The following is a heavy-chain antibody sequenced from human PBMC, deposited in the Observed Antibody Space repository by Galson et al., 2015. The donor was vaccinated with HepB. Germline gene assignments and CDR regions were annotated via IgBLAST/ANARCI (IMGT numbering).Heavy chain of an antibody. Sequence: SETLSLTCTVSGGSISSSSYYWGWIRQPPGKGLEWIGSIYYSGSTYYNPSLKSRVTISVDTSKNQFPLKLSSVTAADTAVYYCARLPGERGWEFDYWGQGTLVTVSS. J-gene: IGHJ4*02. CDR2: IYYSGST. V-gene: IGHV4-39*01. D-gene: IGHD6-19*01. CDR1: GGSISSSSYY. CDR3: ARLPGERGWEFDY.